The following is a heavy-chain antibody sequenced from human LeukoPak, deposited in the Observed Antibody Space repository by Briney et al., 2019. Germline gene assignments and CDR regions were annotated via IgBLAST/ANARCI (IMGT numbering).Heavy chain of an antibody. D-gene: IGHD4-17*01. J-gene: IGHJ5*02. CDR3: ARELGGDYGSFWFDP. V-gene: IGHV4-39*07. CDR1: GGSISSSSHY. CDR2: ISNSGST. Sequence: PSETLSLTCTVSGGSISSSSHYWGWIRQPPGKGLEWIGSISNSGSTYYNPSLKSRVTISVDTSKNQFSLKLSSVTAADTAVYYCARELGGDYGSFWFDPWGQGTLVTVSS.